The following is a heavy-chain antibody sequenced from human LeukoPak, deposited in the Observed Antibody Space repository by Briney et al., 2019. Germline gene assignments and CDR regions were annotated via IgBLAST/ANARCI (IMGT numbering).Heavy chain of an antibody. D-gene: IGHD2-15*01. CDR2: ISSSSSTI. CDR1: GFTFSSYS. CDR3: ARGHCSGGSCLLLYYYYYMDV. V-gene: IGHV3-48*01. Sequence: PGGSLRLSCAASGFTFSSYSMNWVRQAPGKGLEWVSYISSSSSTIYYADSVKGRFTISRDNAKNSLYLQMNSLRAEDTAVYYCARGHCSGGSCLLLYYYYYMDVWGKGTTVTVSS. J-gene: IGHJ6*03.